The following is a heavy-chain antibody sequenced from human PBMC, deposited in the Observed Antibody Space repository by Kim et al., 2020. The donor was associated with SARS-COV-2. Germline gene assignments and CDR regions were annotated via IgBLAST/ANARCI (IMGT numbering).Heavy chain of an antibody. J-gene: IGHJ6*02. CDR3: ARGGYYYGSGLYWYYYGMDV. D-gene: IGHD3-10*01. V-gene: IGHV1-8*01. Sequence: ASVKVSCKASGYTFTSYDINWVRQATGQGLEWMGWMNPNSGNTGYAQKFQGRVTMTRNTSISTAYMELSSLRSEDTAVYYCARGGYYYGSGLYWYYYGMDVWGQGTTVTVSS. CDR2: MNPNSGNT. CDR1: GYTFTSYD.